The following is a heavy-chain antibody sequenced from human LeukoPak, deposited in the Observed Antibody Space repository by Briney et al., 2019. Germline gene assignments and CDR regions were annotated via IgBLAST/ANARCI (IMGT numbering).Heavy chain of an antibody. Sequence: ASVKVSCKASGYTFTGYYMHWVRQAPGQGLEWMGWINPNSGGTNYAQKFQGRVTMTRDTSISTAYMEPSRLRSDDTAVYYCARVGGTGIAARGDNWFDPWGQGTLVTVSS. D-gene: IGHD6-6*01. CDR1: GYTFTGYY. CDR3: ARVGGTGIAARGDNWFDP. J-gene: IGHJ5*02. V-gene: IGHV1-2*02. CDR2: INPNSGGT.